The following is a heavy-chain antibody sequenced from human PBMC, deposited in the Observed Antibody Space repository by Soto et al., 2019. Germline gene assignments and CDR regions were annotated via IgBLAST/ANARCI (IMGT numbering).Heavy chain of an antibody. V-gene: IGHV1-3*01. CDR1: GYTFTSYA. CDR3: AHSGSYYNGMDV. CDR2: INAGNGNT. D-gene: IGHD1-26*01. J-gene: IGHJ6*02. Sequence: ASVKVSCKASGYTFTSYAMHWVRQAPGQRLEWMGWINAGNGNTKYSQKFQGRVTITRDTSASTAYMELSSLRSEDTAVYYCAHSGSYYNGMDVWGQGTTVTVSS.